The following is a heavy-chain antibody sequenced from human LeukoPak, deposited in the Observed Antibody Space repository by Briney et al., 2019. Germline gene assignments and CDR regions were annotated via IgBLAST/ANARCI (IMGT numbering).Heavy chain of an antibody. J-gene: IGHJ5*02. Sequence: GGSLRLSCAASVFTFSNYCMHWVRQAPGKGLEWVAVIWYDGSSKYYADSVKGRFTISRDNSKNTLYLQMNSLRAEDTAVYYCARRYCSGGSCYSFRGDWFDPWGQGTLVTVSS. CDR3: ARRYCSGGSCYSFRGDWFDP. V-gene: IGHV3-33*01. CDR1: VFTFSNYC. D-gene: IGHD2-15*01. CDR2: IWYDGSSK.